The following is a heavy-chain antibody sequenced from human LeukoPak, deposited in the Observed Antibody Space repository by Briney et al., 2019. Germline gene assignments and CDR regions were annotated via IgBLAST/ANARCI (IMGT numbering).Heavy chain of an antibody. CDR1: GFTFSSYG. CDR2: ISYDGSNK. Sequence: GGSLRLSCAASGFTFSSYGMHWVRQAPGKGLEWVAVISYDGSNKYYADSVKGRFTISRDNSKNTLYLQMNRLRAEDTAVYYCARGIYSNGNMNDYWGQGTLVTVSS. J-gene: IGHJ4*02. CDR3: ARGIYSNGNMNDY. D-gene: IGHD4-11*01. V-gene: IGHV3-30*03.